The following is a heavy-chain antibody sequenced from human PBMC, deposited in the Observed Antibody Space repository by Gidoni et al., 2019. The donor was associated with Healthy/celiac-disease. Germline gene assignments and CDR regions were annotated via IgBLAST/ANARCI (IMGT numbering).Heavy chain of an antibody. D-gene: IGHD5-18*01. CDR1: GYTFTGYY. J-gene: IGHJ5*02. Sequence: QVQLVQSGAEVKKPGASVKVSCKASGYTFTGYYMHWVRQAPGQGLEWMGWINPNSGGTNYAQKFQGRVTMTRDTSISTAYMELSRLRSDDTAVYYCARDRGDSYGRGPWFDPWGQGTLVTVSS. V-gene: IGHV1-2*02. CDR2: INPNSGGT. CDR3: ARDRGDSYGRGPWFDP.